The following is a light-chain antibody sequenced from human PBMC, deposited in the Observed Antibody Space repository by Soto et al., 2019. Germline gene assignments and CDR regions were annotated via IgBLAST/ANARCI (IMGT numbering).Light chain of an antibody. Sequence: LCASVGGGVALTFRASQDINTYLAWYQHKPGKTPKVLIYGASSLESGVPSRFSGSGSGTEFTLTISSLQSDDSATYYCQQYDRLRTLSPGTKVDIK. CDR1: QDINTY. V-gene: IGKV1-5*01. J-gene: IGKJ1*01. CDR3: QQYDRLRT. CDR2: GAS.